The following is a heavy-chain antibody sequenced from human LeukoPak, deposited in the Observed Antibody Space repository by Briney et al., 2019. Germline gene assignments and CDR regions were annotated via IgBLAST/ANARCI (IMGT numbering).Heavy chain of an antibody. Sequence: GGSLRLSCAASGFTVRSNYITWVRQAPGKGLEWVSVIYSGGSTYYADSVKGRFTISRDNSKNTPYLQMNSLRAEDTAMYYCARDRGDRDAFDIWGQGTMVTVSS. J-gene: IGHJ3*02. D-gene: IGHD3-16*01. CDR1: GFTVRSNY. CDR2: IYSGGST. CDR3: ARDRGDRDAFDI. V-gene: IGHV3-53*01.